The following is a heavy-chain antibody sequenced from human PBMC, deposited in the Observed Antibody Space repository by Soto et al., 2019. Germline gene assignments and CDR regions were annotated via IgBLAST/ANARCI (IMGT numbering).Heavy chain of an antibody. V-gene: IGHV1-18*04. D-gene: IGHD6-13*01. CDR3: ARYSSIWYLSGWFDP. CDR2: ISAYNGNT. Sequence: QVQLVQSGAEVKKPGASVKVSCKASGYTFTSYGISWVRQAPGQGLEWMGWISAYNGNTNYAQKLQGRVTMTTDTTTSTAYMELRSLRSDDTDVYYCARYSSIWYLSGWFDPWGQGTLVTVSS. CDR1: GYTFTSYG. J-gene: IGHJ5*02.